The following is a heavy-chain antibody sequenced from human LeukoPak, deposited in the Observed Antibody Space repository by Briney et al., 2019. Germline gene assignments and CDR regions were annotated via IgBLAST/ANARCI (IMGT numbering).Heavy chain of an antibody. Sequence: PSGTLSLTCTVSGGSISSYYWSWIRQPPGKGLEWIGYIYYSGSTNYNPSLKSRVTISVDTSKNQSSLKLTSVTAADTAVYYCARSLRGGWFDPWGQGTMVTVSS. V-gene: IGHV4-59*01. CDR3: ARSLRGGWFDP. J-gene: IGHJ5*02. D-gene: IGHD3-10*01. CDR1: GGSISSYY. CDR2: IYYSGST.